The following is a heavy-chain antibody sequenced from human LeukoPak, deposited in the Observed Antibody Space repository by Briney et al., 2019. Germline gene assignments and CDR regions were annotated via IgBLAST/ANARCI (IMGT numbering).Heavy chain of an antibody. Sequence: ASVSVSFRGSVGTFSSYAMSGVRQAPGQGLEWLGGIIPIFGTAGYAHRFQGIVWITAEAFTRTVYMELSSLRSEDTAVYFCARDFGIAGAGTGGYYFVYWGQGTLVSVSS. CDR3: ARDFGIAGAGTGGYYFVY. D-gene: IGHD6-13*01. V-gene: IGHV1-69*13. J-gene: IGHJ4*02. CDR2: IIPIFGTA. CDR1: VGTFSSYA.